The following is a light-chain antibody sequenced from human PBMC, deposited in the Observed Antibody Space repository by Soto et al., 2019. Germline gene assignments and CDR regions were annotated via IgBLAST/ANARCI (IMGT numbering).Light chain of an antibody. CDR2: GAS. J-gene: IGKJ1*01. CDR1: QSVSSN. CDR3: QQYGSSPRT. V-gene: IGKV3-20*01. Sequence: ETVMTQSPVTLSVSPGERATLSCTASQSVSSNLAWYQQKPGQAPRLLIYGASSRATGIPDRFSGSGSGTDFTLTISRLEPEDFAVYYCQQYGSSPRTFGQGTKVDI.